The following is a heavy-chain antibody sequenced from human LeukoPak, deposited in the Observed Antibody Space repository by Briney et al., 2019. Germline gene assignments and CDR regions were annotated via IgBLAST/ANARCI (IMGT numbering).Heavy chain of an antibody. Sequence: GGSLRLSCAASGFTFSSYWMSWVCQAPGKGLEWVANIKRDGSDKYYVGSVEGRFTISRDNAKNSLYLQMSSLRADDTAVYYCARALSQELIRYSQDWGQGTLVSVSS. D-gene: IGHD1-1*01. V-gene: IGHV3-7*03. CDR1: GFTFSSYW. CDR2: IKRDGSDK. CDR3: ARALSQELIRYSQD. J-gene: IGHJ1*01.